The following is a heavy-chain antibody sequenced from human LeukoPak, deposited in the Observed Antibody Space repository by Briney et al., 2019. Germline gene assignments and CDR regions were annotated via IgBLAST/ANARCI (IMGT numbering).Heavy chain of an antibody. CDR3: ARGPDSTTGEAFDI. J-gene: IGHJ3*02. CDR1: GGSISSGDYY. V-gene: IGHV4-30-4*01. Sequence: PSETLSLTCTVSGGSISSGDYYWRWIRQPPGKGLEWIGYIYYSGSTYYNPSLKSRVTISVDTSKNQFSLKLSSVTAADTAVYYCARGPDSTTGEAFDIWGQGTMVTVSS. CDR2: IYYSGST. D-gene: IGHD3-16*01.